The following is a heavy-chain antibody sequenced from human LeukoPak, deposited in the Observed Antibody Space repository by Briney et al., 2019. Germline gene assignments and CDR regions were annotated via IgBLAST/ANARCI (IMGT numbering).Heavy chain of an antibody. CDR2: ISYDGSNK. CDR3: AKDQYYYDSSGPRALDY. Sequence: PGGSLRLSCAASGFTFSSYGMHWVRQAPGKGLEWVAVISYDGSNKYYADSVKGRFTISRDNSKNTLYLQMNSLRVEDTAVYYCAKDQYYYDSSGPRALDYWGQGTLVTVSS. J-gene: IGHJ4*02. D-gene: IGHD3-22*01. V-gene: IGHV3-30*18. CDR1: GFTFSSYG.